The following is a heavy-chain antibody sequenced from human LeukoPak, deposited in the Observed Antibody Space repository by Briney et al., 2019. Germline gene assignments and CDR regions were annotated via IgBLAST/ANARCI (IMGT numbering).Heavy chain of an antibody. D-gene: IGHD2-21*02. J-gene: IGHJ4*02. CDR3: ARELMGIEGDSETFDH. CDR2: IHYSGRT. CDR1: GGSISSYY. Sequence: SETLSLTCTVSGGSISSYYWNWIRQPPGKGLEWIGHIHYSGRTNYNPSLKSRVTISVDTSKNQFSLKLSSVTAADTAVYYCARELMGIEGDSETFDHWGQGILVTVSS. V-gene: IGHV4-59*12.